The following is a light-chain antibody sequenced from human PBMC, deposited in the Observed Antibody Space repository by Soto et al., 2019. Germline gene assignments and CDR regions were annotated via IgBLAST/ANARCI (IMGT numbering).Light chain of an antibody. J-gene: IGLJ2*01. CDR2: DVS. CDR3: CSDAGSSVV. CDR1: SSDVGGYNY. Sequence: QSALTQPRSVSGSPGQSVTISCTGTSSDVGGYNYVSWYQQHPGKAPKLMIYDVSNRTSGVPDSFSGSKSGNTASLTISGLHAEDAADYYCCSDAGSSVVFCGGTKVTVL. V-gene: IGLV2-11*01.